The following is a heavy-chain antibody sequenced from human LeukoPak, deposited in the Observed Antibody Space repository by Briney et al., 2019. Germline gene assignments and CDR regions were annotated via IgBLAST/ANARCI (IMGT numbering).Heavy chain of an antibody. J-gene: IGHJ4*02. Sequence: GGSLRLSCAASGFTFSSYGMHWVRQAPGKGLVWVAFTRYDGSNKYYADSVKGRFTISRDNSKNTLYLQMNSLRAEDTAVYYCAKDRSSTMIVVVITLSLDHWGQGTLVTVSS. V-gene: IGHV3-30*02. CDR1: GFTFSSYG. CDR2: TRYDGSNK. D-gene: IGHD3-22*01. CDR3: AKDRSSTMIVVVITLSLDH.